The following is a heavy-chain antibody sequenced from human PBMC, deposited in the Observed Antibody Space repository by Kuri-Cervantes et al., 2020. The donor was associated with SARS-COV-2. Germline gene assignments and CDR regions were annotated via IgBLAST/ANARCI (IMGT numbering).Heavy chain of an antibody. J-gene: IGHJ3*02. CDR2: IYSGGST. CDR1: GFTFDDYT. V-gene: IGHV3-53*01. D-gene: IGHD3-10*01. Sequence: GGSLRLSCAASGFTFDDYTMHWVRQAPGKGLEWVSVIYSGGSTYYADSVKGRFTISRDNSKNTLYLQMNSLRAEDTAVYYCATQPRGLWFGELEAFDIWGQGTMVTVSS. CDR3: ATQPRGLWFGELEAFDI.